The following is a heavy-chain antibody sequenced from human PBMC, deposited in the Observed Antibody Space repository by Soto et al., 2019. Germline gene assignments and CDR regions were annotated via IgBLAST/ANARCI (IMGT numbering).Heavy chain of an antibody. CDR2: ISGSGGST. D-gene: IGHD6-6*01. CDR3: AKDTPNIAARHNLAYYYYMDV. J-gene: IGHJ6*03. V-gene: IGHV3-23*01. Sequence: GGSLRLSCAASGFTFSSYAMSWVRQAPGKGLEWVSAISGSGGSTYYADSVKGRFTISRDNFKNTLYLQMNSLRAEDTAVYYCAKDTPNIAARHNLAYYYYMDVWGKGTTVTVSS. CDR1: GFTFSSYA.